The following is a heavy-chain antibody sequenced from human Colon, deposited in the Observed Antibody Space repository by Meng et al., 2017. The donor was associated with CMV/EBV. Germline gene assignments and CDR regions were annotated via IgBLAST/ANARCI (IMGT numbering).Heavy chain of an antibody. CDR1: GFTFSSYA. CDR3: AKGGMGKYQLLLNRRATHLDY. V-gene: IGHV3-23*01. CDR2: ISGSGGST. J-gene: IGHJ4*02. Sequence: GGSLRLSCAASGFTFSSYAMSWVRQAPGKGLEWVSAISGSGGSTYYADSVKGRFTISRDNSKNTLYLQMNSLRAEDTAVYYCAKGGMGKYQLLLNRRATHLDYWGQGTLVTVSS. D-gene: IGHD2-2*01.